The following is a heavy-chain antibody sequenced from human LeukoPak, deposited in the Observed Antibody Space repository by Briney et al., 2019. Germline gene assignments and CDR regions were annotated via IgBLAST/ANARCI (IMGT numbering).Heavy chain of an antibody. CDR2: IKFDGTEK. J-gene: IGHJ4*02. CDR3: ARGGGYSERFDY. CDR1: GFTFSDYY. D-gene: IGHD1-26*01. V-gene: IGHV3-7*01. Sequence: PGGSLRLSCAASGFTFSDYYMSWIRQAPGKGLEWVATIKFDGTEKQYVASVRGRFTISRANAENSMFLRMESLSPEDTAVYYCARGGGYSERFDYWGQGTLVTVSS.